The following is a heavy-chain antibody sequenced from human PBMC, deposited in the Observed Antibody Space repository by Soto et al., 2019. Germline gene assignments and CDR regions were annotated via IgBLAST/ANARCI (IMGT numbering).Heavy chain of an antibody. CDR1: GFSFSTYA. V-gene: IGHV3-23*01. D-gene: IGHD1-7*01. J-gene: IGHJ5*02. CDR3: AKDIKGTGTNVIYVT. Sequence: GGSLRLSCAASGFSFSTYAMGWVRQAPGKGLEWVSAISGSGSATYYADPVKGRFTISRDNSKDTLYLQMNSLRAGDTAVYYCAKDIKGTGTNVIYVTWGQESLVNVSS. CDR2: ISGSGSAT.